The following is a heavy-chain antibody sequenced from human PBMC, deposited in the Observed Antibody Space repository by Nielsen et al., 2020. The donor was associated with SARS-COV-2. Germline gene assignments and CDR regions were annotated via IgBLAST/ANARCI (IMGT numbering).Heavy chain of an antibody. CDR2: ISSSSSTI. D-gene: IGHD1-1*01. V-gene: IGHV3-48*02. Sequence: WIRQPPGKGLEWVSYISSSSSTIYYADSVKGRFTISRDNAKNSLYLQMNSLRDEDTAVYYCARGVQLERRGHYYGMDVWGQGTTVTVSS. CDR3: ARGVQLERRGHYYGMDV. J-gene: IGHJ6*02.